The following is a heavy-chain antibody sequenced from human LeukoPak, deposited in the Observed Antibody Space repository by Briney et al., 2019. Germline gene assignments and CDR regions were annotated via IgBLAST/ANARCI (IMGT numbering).Heavy chain of an antibody. Sequence: GGSLRLSCAASGFTFSSYWKHWLRHSPGRGLVWLSRINSDGSSRTYADSVKGRFTISRDNAKNTLYLQMNSLRADDTAVYYCAKVTAVASTGALDYWGQGTLVTVSS. V-gene: IGHV3-74*01. D-gene: IGHD6-19*01. CDR3: AKVTAVASTGALDY. CDR1: GFTFSSYW. J-gene: IGHJ4*02. CDR2: INSDGSSR.